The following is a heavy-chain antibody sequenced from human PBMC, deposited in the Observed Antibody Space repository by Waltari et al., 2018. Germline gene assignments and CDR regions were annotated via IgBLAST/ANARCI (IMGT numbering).Heavy chain of an antibody. V-gene: IGHV4-4*07. CDR3: ARGSSITNFDI. CDR1: GGSIISTY. D-gene: IGHD6-13*01. CDR2: IYTSGST. Sequence: QVQLQASGPGLVQPSATLSLTCTFPGGSIISTYSSCVRQPAGKGLEWIGRIYTSGSTNYNPSLKSRVTMSVDTSKNQFSLKLSSVTAADTAVYYCARGSSITNFDIWGQGTMVTVSS. J-gene: IGHJ3*02.